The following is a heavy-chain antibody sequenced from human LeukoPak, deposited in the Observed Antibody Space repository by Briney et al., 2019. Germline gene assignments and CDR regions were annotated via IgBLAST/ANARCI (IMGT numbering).Heavy chain of an antibody. CDR2: ISSDGRNT. J-gene: IGHJ6*03. CDR1: GFTFRTYW. D-gene: IGHD5/OR15-5a*01. CDR3: ARERDLRGAYCMDV. Sequence: GGSLRLSCAASGFTFRTYWMHWIRQAPGEGLVWVSRISSDGRNTIYPDAVKGRFTISRDNTNNILYLQMNSLRGDDTAVYYCARERDLRGAYCMDVWGKGTTVTVSS. V-gene: IGHV3-74*01.